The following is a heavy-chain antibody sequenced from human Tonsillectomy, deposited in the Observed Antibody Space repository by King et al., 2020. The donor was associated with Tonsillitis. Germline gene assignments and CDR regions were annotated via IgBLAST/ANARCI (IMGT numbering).Heavy chain of an antibody. Sequence: QLQESGPGLVKPSETLSLTCNVSGDSISNIYWSWVRQPAGKGLEWIGRLYPSGAANYNPSLKSRVTLSADTSKNQFSLKLTSLTAADTAVYYCVRDGSASYYYYYMDVWGKGTPVAVSS. V-gene: IGHV4-4*07. CDR1: GDSISNIY. J-gene: IGHJ6*03. CDR3: VRDGSASYYYYYMDV. D-gene: IGHD6-19*01. CDR2: LYPSGAA.